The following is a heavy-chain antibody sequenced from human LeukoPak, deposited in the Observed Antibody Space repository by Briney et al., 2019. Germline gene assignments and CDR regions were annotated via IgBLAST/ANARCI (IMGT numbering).Heavy chain of an antibody. CDR3: AKDIAQGYTCGSIEQDF. V-gene: IGHV3-23*01. CDR2: ISESGTGT. D-gene: IGHD5-18*01. J-gene: IGHJ4*02. CDR1: GFTFSGYT. Sequence: QTGGSLRLSCAASGFTFSGYTMNWVRQAPGKGLEWVSAISESGTGTYYAGSVKGRFTISRDNSKNTLSLQMNSLRAEDTAVYYCAKDIAQGYTCGSIEQDFWGQGTLVTVSS.